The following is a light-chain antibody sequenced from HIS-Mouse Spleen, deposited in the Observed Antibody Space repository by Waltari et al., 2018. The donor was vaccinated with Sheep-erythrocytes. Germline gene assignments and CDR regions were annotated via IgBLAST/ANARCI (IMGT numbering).Light chain of an antibody. Sequence: EIVMTQSPATLSVSPGERATLSCWASQSVSSNLAWYQQKPGQAPRLLIYGASTRATGIPARFSGSGSGTEFTLTISSMQSEDFAVYYCQQYNNWMYTFGQGTKLEIK. CDR1: QSVSSN. V-gene: IGKV3-15*01. CDR3: QQYNNWMYT. J-gene: IGKJ2*01. CDR2: GAS.